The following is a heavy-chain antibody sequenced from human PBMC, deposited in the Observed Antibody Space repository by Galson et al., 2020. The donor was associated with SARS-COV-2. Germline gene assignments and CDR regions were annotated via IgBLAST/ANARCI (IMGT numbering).Heavy chain of an antibody. CDR3: ARDPGTSYYDSSGYFLDY. CDR2: ISAYNGIT. J-gene: IGHJ4*02. V-gene: IGHV1-18*01. CDR1: GYTFTNYG. Sequence: GESLKISCKASGYTFTNYGISWVRQAPGQGLEWMGWISAYNGITYYGQKVQDRFTMTTETSTSTAYIDLRSLRSDDTAVYYCARDPGTSYYDSSGYFLDYWGQGTLVTVSS. D-gene: IGHD3-22*01.